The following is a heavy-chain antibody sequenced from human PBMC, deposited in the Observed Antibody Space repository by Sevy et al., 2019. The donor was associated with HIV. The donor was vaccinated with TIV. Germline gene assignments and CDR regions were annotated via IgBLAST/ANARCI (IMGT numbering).Heavy chain of an antibody. J-gene: IGHJ4*02. D-gene: IGHD5-12*01. CDR1: GYTFTGYY. CDR2: MNANSGGT. Sequence: ASVKVSCKASGYTFTGYYMHWVRQAPGQGLEWMGRMNANSGGTNCAQKFQGRVTMTRDTSISTAYMELSRLRSDDTAVYYCARGPDRAYDFYYWGQGTLVTVSS. CDR3: ARGPDRAYDFYY. V-gene: IGHV1-2*06.